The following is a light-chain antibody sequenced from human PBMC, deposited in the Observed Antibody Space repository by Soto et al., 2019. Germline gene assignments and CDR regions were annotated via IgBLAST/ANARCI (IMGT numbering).Light chain of an antibody. J-gene: IGKJ5*01. Sequence: PGERATLSCRASQSVNRYLAWYQQKPGQAPRLLIYGASTRATGIPARFSGSGSGTEFILTISSLQSEDFATYYCQQRSKWLTFGQGTRLEIK. V-gene: IGKV3-15*01. CDR2: GAS. CDR1: QSVNRY. CDR3: QQRSKWLT.